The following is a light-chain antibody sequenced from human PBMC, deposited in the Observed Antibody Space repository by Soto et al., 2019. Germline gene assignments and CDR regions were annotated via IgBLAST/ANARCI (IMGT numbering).Light chain of an antibody. CDR3: CSYAGRSTFV. J-gene: IGLJ2*01. V-gene: IGLV2-23*02. Sequence: QSVLTQPASVSGSPGQSITISCTGTSSDVGTYDLVSWYQQHPGKAPKLIIYEVTKRPSGVSNRFSGSKSGNTASLTISGLQAEDEADYYCCSYAGRSTFVFGGGTKLTVL. CDR1: SSDVGTYDL. CDR2: EVT.